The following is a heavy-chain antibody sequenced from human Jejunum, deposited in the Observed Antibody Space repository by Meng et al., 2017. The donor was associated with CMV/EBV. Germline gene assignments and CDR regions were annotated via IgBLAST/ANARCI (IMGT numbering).Heavy chain of an antibody. CDR2: IFHSGNS. CDR3: ARLNSGYLMNWFEP. Sequence: VSGGSINSNYWWSWVRQPPGKGLEWIGEIFHSGNSNYNPSLKSRVTMSVDKSKNQFSLKLSSVTAADTAVYYCARLNSGYLMNWFEPWGQGTLVTVSS. D-gene: IGHD3-22*01. V-gene: IGHV4-4*02. CDR1: GGSINSNYW. J-gene: IGHJ5*02.